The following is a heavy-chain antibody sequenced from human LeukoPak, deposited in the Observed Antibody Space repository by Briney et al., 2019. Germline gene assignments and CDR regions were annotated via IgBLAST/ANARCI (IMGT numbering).Heavy chain of an antibody. J-gene: IGHJ6*02. V-gene: IGHV3-74*01. Sequence: PGGSLRLSCAASGFMFSSYAMSWVRQAPGKGLVWVSRINSDGSSTSYADSVKGRFTISRDNAKNTLYLQMNSLRAEDTAVYYCAREGVWRQQLVDYYYGMDVWGQGTTVTVSS. D-gene: IGHD6-13*01. CDR1: GFMFSSYA. CDR2: INSDGSST. CDR3: AREGVWRQQLVDYYYGMDV.